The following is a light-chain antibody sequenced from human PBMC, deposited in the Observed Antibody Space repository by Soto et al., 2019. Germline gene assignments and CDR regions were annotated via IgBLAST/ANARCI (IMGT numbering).Light chain of an antibody. Sequence: PGERATRSCRASQIIDNYLAWYQQKPGQAPRLLIYGASTRATGIPARFSGSGSGTEFTLTISSLQSEDFAVYYCQQYNNWPPWTFGQGTKVDNK. CDR1: QIIDNY. CDR2: GAS. V-gene: IGKV3-15*01. J-gene: IGKJ1*01. CDR3: QQYNNWPPWT.